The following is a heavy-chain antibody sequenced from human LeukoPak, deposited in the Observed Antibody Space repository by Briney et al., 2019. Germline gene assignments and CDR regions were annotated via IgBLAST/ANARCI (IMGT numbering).Heavy chain of an antibody. CDR1: GYSFTSYW. CDR2: IYPGDSDT. CDR3: ARHHSVSGSYKWFDP. Sequence: GESLKISYKGSGYSFTSYWIGWVRQMPGKGLEWMGIIYPGDSDTRYSPSFQGQVTISADKSISTAYLQWSSLKASDTAMYYCARHHSVSGSYKWFDPWGQGTLVTVSS. J-gene: IGHJ5*02. V-gene: IGHV5-51*01. D-gene: IGHD1-26*01.